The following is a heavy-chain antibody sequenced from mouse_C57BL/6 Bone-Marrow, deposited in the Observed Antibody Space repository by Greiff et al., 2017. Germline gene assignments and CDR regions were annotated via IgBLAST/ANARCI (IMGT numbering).Heavy chain of an antibody. CDR1: GYTFTSYW. J-gene: IGHJ2*01. Sequence: QQSCKASGYTFTSYWMHWVKQRPGQGLEWIGEIDPSDSYTNYNQKFKGKSTLTVDKSSSTAYMQLSSLTSEDSAVYYCARDDDYDSGAYFDYWGQGTTLTVSS. V-gene: IGHV1-69*01. D-gene: IGHD2-4*01. CDR3: ARDDDYDSGAYFDY. CDR2: IDPSDSYT.